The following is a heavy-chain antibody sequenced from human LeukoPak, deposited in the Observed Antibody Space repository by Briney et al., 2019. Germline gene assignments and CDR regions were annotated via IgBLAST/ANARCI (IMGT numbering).Heavy chain of an antibody. CDR1: GFTFSSYW. V-gene: IGHV3-74*01. Sequence: GGSLRLSCAASGFTFSSYWMPWVRQVPGKRPVWVSRINGDGSSTNYADSVKGRFTISRDNARNTLYLQMNSLRVEDAAIYYCAQYGGNFTWGQGTLVTVSS. CDR2: INGDGSST. D-gene: IGHD2-21*02. CDR3: AQYGGNFT. J-gene: IGHJ5*02.